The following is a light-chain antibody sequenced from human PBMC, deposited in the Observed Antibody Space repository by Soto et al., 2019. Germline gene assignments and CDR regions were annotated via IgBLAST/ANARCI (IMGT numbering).Light chain of an antibody. V-gene: IGKV3-20*01. Sequence: EIVLTQSPGTLSLSPGVRATLSCRASQSVSSSYLAWYQQKPGQAPRLRIYGASSRATGIPDRFSGSGSGTDFTLTISRLEPEVFAVYYCQQYGTWTFGQGTKVEIK. J-gene: IGKJ1*01. CDR3: QQYGTWT. CDR1: QSVSSSY. CDR2: GAS.